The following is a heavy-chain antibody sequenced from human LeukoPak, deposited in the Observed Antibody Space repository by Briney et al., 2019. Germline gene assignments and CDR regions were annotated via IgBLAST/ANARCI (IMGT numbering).Heavy chain of an antibody. D-gene: IGHD1/OR15-1a*01. CDR3: TTDPFEQGFDY. Sequence: GSLRLSCAASGFTFSNAWMSWVRQAPGKGLEWVGRIKSKTDGGATDYAAPVNGRFTISRDDSKNTLYLQMNSLKTEDTAVYYCTTDPFEQGFDYWGQGTLVTVSS. CDR2: IKSKTDGGAT. V-gene: IGHV3-15*01. J-gene: IGHJ4*02. CDR1: GFTFSNAW.